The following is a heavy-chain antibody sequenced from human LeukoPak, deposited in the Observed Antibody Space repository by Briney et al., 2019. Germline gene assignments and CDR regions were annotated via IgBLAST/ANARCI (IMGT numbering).Heavy chain of an antibody. CDR1: GYTFTSYG. CDR3: ARDRPDYYDSSGHYRDNFDY. CDR2: ISAYKGNT. J-gene: IGHJ4*02. Sequence: ASVKVSCKASGYTFTSYGISWVRQAPGQGLEWMGWISAYKGNTNYAQKLQGRVTMTTDTSTSTAYMELRSLRSDDTAVYYCARDRPDYYDSSGHYRDNFDYWGQGTLVTVSS. V-gene: IGHV1-18*01. D-gene: IGHD3-22*01.